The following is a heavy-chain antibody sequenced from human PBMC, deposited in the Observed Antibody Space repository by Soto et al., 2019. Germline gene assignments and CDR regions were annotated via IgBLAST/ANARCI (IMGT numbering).Heavy chain of an antibody. CDR3: ASCVPIVGATNGWFDP. Sequence: QVQLVQSGAEVKKPGSSVKVSCKASGGTFSSYAISWVRQAPGQGLEWMGGIIPIFGTANYAQKFQGRVKITAYESTSTAYMELRSLRSEDTAVYYCASCVPIVGATNGWFDPWGQGTLVTVSS. J-gene: IGHJ5*02. D-gene: IGHD1-26*01. CDR1: GGTFSSYA. CDR2: IIPIFGTA. V-gene: IGHV1-69*01.